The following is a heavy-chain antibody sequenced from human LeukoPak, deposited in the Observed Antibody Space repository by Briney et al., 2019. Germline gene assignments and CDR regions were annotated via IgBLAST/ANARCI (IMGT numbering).Heavy chain of an antibody. CDR1: GFTFSSYW. J-gene: IGHJ6*03. D-gene: IGHD3-10*01. Sequence: GGSMRLSCAASGFTFSSYWMSWVRQAPGKGLEWVANIKQDGSEKYYVDSVKGRFTISRDNAKNSLYLQMNSLRAEDTAVYYCARSVGSGSYFLGYYYYYMDVWGKGTTVTISS. CDR3: ARSVGSGSYFLGYYYYYMDV. CDR2: IKQDGSEK. V-gene: IGHV3-7*01.